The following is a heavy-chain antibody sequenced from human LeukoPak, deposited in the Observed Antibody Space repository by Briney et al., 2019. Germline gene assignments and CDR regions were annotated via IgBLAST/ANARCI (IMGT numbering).Heavy chain of an antibody. CDR3: AKDTSTVPWYFDL. CDR1: GFTFISYA. V-gene: IGHV3-23*01. Sequence: GGSRRLSCAASGFTFISYAMSWVRQAPGKGLEWVSAISDSGGSTYYADSVKGRFTISRDNSKNTLYLQMNSLRVEDTAIYYCAKDTSTVPWYFDLWGRGTLVTASS. J-gene: IGHJ2*01. D-gene: IGHD4-17*01. CDR2: ISDSGGST.